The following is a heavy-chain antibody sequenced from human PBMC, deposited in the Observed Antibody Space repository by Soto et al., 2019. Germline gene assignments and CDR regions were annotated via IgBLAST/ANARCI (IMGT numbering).Heavy chain of an antibody. CDR3: ARGPKRWAMFRAKQGLDP. Sequence: QVQLQQWGAGLLKPSETLSLTCAVYGGSFSGYYWSWIRQPPGKGLEWIGEINHSGSTNYNPSLKSRVTISVDTSKSQFSLKLSSVTAADTAVYYCARGPKRWAMFRAKQGLDPWGQGTLVTVSS. J-gene: IGHJ5*02. V-gene: IGHV4-34*01. CDR2: INHSGST. CDR1: GGSFSGYY. D-gene: IGHD3-10*01.